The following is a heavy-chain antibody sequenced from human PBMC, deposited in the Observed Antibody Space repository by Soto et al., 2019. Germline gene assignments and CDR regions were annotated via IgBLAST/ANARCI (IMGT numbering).Heavy chain of an antibody. Sequence: SETLSLTCTVSSNSISSYYWIWIRQSPGKGLEWIGYTDYSGNTNYNPSLKSRVTISGDTSKNQFSLRLSSVTAADTAVYYCARAVGDPLYCLDYWGQGSLVTVSS. J-gene: IGHJ4*02. D-gene: IGHD6-19*01. CDR2: TDYSGNT. CDR3: ARAVGDPLYCLDY. V-gene: IGHV4-59*08. CDR1: SNSISSYY.